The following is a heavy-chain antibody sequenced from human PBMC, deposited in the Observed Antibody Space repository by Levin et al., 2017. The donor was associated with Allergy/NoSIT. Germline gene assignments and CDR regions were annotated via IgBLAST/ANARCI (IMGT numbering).Heavy chain of an antibody. CDR3: TRFVPYFDY. Sequence: GGSLRLSCTTSGFTFGDYSMSWVRQAPGMGLEWVGIIRSKTYGGTTEYAASVKGRFTISRDDSNGDAYLQMDSLKTEDTAVYYCTRFVPYFDYWGQGTLVTVSS. J-gene: IGHJ4*02. CDR2: IRSKTYGGTT. CDR1: GFTFGDYS. V-gene: IGHV3-49*04.